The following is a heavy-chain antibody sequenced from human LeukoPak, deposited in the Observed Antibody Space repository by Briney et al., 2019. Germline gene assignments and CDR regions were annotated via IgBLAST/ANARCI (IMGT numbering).Heavy chain of an antibody. J-gene: IGHJ3*02. D-gene: IGHD3-10*01. V-gene: IGHV4-61*02. CDR1: SGSISSSNYY. Sequence: SETLSLTCTVSSGSISSSNYYWSWIRQPAGKGLEWIGRISTIGSTNYNPSLKSRVTISVDTSKNQFSLKLSSVTAADTAVYYCARPRYTSMVRGVMEAFDIWGQGTMVTVSS. CDR3: ARPRYTSMVRGVMEAFDI. CDR2: ISTIGST.